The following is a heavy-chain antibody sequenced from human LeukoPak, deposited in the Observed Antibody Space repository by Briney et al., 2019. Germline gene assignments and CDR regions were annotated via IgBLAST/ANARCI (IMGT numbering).Heavy chain of an antibody. V-gene: IGHV5-51*01. D-gene: IGHD5-24*01. CDR1: GYSFTTYW. CDR3: ATHPGGLQSGFDN. CDR2: IHPGDSDT. J-gene: IGHJ4*02. Sequence: GESLKISCKGSGYSFTTYWIGWVRQMPGKGLEYMGIIHPGDSDTRYSPSFQGQVTISVDRSSSTAYLQWSRLKASDTAMYYCATHPGGLQSGFDNWGQGTLVTVSS.